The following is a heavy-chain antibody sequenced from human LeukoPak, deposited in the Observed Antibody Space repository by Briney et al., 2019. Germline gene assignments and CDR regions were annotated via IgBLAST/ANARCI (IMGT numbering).Heavy chain of an antibody. Sequence: GTSVKVSCKASGFTFTSSAMQWVRQARGQRLEWIGWIVVGSGNTNYAQKFQERVTITRDMSTRTAYMGLSSLRSEETAVYYCAGNYYGSGSYYPTYYYYYYYMDVWGKGTTVTVSS. D-gene: IGHD3-10*01. CDR3: AGNYYGSGSYYPTYYYYYYYMDV. CDR1: GFTFTSSA. J-gene: IGHJ6*03. V-gene: IGHV1-58*02. CDR2: IVVGSGNT.